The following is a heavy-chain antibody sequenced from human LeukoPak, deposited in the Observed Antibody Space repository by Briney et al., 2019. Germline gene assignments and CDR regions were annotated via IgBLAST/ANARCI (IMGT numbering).Heavy chain of an antibody. CDR1: GGSISSSSYY. V-gene: IGHV4-39*07. D-gene: IGHD6-13*01. CDR2: IYYSGST. J-gene: IGHJ4*02. CDR3: ARVFGSWDTLDY. Sequence: SETLSLTCTVSGGSISSSSYYWGGIRQPPGKGLEGIGSIYYSGSTYYNPSLKSRVTISVDTSKNQFSPKLSSVTAADTAVYYCARVFGSWDTLDYWGQGTLVTVSS.